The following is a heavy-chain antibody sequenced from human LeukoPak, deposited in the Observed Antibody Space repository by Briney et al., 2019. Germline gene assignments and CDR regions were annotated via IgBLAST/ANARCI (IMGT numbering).Heavy chain of an antibody. CDR2: IGTAGET. V-gene: IGHV3-13*01. J-gene: IGHJ2*01. D-gene: IGHD6-13*01. CDR1: GFTFSSYD. CDR3: ARAGYSSSWYSRYFDL. Sequence: GGSLRLSCAASGFTFSSYDMHWVRQATGKGLQWVSGIGTAGETYYPGSVKGRFTISRENAKNSLYLQMNSLRAGDTAVYYCARAGYSSSWYSRYFDLWGRGTLVTVSS.